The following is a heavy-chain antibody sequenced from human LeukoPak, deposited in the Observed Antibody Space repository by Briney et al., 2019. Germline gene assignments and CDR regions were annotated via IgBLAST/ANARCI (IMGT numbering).Heavy chain of an antibody. D-gene: IGHD6-19*01. CDR3: ARGISSGWSRAVGY. V-gene: IGHV4-59*01. CDR1: GGSFSGYY. J-gene: IGHJ4*02. CDR2: IYYSGST. Sequence: SETLSLTCAVYGGSFSGYYWSWIRQPPGKGLEWIGYIYYSGSTNYNPSLKSRVTISVDTSKNQFSLKLSSVTAADTAVYYCARGISSGWSRAVGYWGQGTLVTVSS.